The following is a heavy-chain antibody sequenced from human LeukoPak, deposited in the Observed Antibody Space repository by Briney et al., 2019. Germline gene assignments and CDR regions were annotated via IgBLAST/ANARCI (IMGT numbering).Heavy chain of an antibody. V-gene: IGHV3-9*01. CDR3: AKRSISHWYFDL. CDR2: ISWKSGSV. D-gene: IGHD2-21*01. CDR1: GFTFDDYA. J-gene: IGHJ2*01. Sequence: GRALTLSCAASGFTFDDYAIYWVRQAPGEGLEWVSGISWKSGSVGHADSVKGRFTISTDTARNSLYLQMNSLRPEDTALYYCAKRSISHWYFDLWGRSTLVTVSS.